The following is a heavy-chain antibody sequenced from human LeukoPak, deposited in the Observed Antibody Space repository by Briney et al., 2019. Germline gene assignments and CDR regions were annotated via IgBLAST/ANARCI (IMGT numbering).Heavy chain of an antibody. CDR3: AARIAAATFDY. V-gene: IGHV3-7*01. D-gene: IGHD6-13*01. CDR1: GFTFSSDW. Sequence: GGSLRLSCAASGFTFSSDWMSWVRQAPGKGLEWVANIKQDGSEKYYVDSVKGRFTISRDNAKNSLYLQMNSLRAEDTAVYYCAARIAAATFDYWGQGTLVTVSS. CDR2: IKQDGSEK. J-gene: IGHJ4*02.